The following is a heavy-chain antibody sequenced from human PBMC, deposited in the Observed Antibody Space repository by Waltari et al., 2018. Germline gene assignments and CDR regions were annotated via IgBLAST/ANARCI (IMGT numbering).Heavy chain of an antibody. CDR1: GYSISSGYT. CDR2: IYHSGST. CDR3: ARDLYESSGWYSDRNWFDP. D-gene: IGHD6-19*01. Sequence: QVQLQESGPGLVKPSETLSLTCAVSGYSISSGYTWGWIRPHPGQGLEWIGSIYHSGSTYYNPSLKSRVTISVDTSKNQFSLKLSSVTAADTAVYYCARDLYESSGWYSDRNWFDPWGQGTLVTVSS. J-gene: IGHJ5*02. V-gene: IGHV4-38-2*02.